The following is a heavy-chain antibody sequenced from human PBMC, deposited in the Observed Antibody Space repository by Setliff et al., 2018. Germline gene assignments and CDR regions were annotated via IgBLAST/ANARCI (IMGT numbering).Heavy chain of an antibody. Sequence: SVKVSCKASGGTFSNFAISWVRQAPGQGFEWLGGIIPMFRTSEYAQKFQGRVTISADESRTAVYMELSSLRFDDTAVYYCARGQWEIGVKFHYNRMDVWGEGTQVTVSS. V-gene: IGHV1-69*13. CDR2: IIPMFRTS. CDR1: GGTFSNFA. D-gene: IGHD1-26*01. J-gene: IGHJ6*04. CDR3: ARGQWEIGVKFHYNRMDV.